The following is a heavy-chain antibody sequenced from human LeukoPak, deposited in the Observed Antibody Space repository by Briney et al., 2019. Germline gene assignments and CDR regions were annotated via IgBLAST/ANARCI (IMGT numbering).Heavy chain of an antibody. V-gene: IGHV6-1*01. D-gene: IGHD5-12*01. J-gene: IGHJ4*02. CDR3: ARGWLRSGFDL. CDR2: TYYSSKCYT. CDR1: GGSVSSA. Sequence: SQTLSLTCAISGGSVSSAWNWIRQSPSRGLEWLGRTYYSSKCYTDYAVSVKGRVSINPDTSKNQLSLQLSSVTPEDTAVYYCARGWLRSGFDLWGQGTLVTVSS.